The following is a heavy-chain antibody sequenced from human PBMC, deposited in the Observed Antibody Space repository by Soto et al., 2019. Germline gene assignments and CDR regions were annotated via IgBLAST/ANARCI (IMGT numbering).Heavy chain of an antibody. J-gene: IGHJ6*02. CDR2: LSSSSSYI. CDR1: GFTFSSYS. CDR3: ARDSPGDYLYYYYGMDV. V-gene: IGHV3-21*01. Sequence: GGSLRLSCAASGFTFSSYSMNWVRQAPGKGLEWVSSLSSSSSYIYYADSVKGRFTISRDNAKNSLYLQMNSLRAEDTAVYYCARDSPGDYLYYYYGMDVWGQGTTVTVSS. D-gene: IGHD4-17*01.